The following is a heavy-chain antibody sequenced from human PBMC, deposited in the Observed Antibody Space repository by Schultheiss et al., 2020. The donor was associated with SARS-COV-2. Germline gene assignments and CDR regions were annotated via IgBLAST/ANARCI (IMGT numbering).Heavy chain of an antibody. D-gene: IGHD3-10*01. V-gene: IGHV1-2*07. CDR2: FRPISGAT. CDR1: GYTFTDYY. CDR3: ARRGDLITMFLGVNFDH. Sequence: ASVKVSCKTSGYTFTDYYIHWVRQAPGQGLEWMGWFRPISGATYLARKFEARVTMTGDTSINTAYMEVSGLTSDDTAVYYCARRGDLITMFLGVNFDHWGQCTLVTVSS. J-gene: IGHJ4*02.